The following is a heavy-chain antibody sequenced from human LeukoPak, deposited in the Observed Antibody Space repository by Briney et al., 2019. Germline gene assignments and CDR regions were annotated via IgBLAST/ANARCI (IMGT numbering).Heavy chain of an antibody. CDR3: ARAIAAAGYFDY. CDR2: IIPIFGTA. V-gene: IGHV1-69*05. J-gene: IGHJ4*02. Sequence: SVKVSCKASGGTFSSYAISWVRQAPGQGLEWMGRIIPIFGTANYAQKFQGRVTITTDESTSTAYMELSSLRPEGTAVYYCARAIAAAGYFDYWGQGTLVTVSS. D-gene: IGHD6-13*01. CDR1: GGTFSSYA.